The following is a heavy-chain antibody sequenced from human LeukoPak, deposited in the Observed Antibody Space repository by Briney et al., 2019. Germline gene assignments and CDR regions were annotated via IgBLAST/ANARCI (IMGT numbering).Heavy chain of an antibody. V-gene: IGHV4-39*01. CDR1: GASIGSASSY. D-gene: IGHD3-22*01. CDR3: ARPVHYYDSSADYDDNY. Sequence: SETLSLTCTVSGASIGSASSYWAWIRQPPGKGLEWIGSLDYTWTTTYNSSLKSRVTISVDTAKNQISLKLSSVTAADTAVYYCARPVHYYDSSADYDDNYGGEGTLVTVSS. J-gene: IGHJ4*02. CDR2: LDYTWTT.